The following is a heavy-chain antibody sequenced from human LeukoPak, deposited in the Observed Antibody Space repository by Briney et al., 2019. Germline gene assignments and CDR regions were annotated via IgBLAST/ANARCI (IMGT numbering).Heavy chain of an antibody. J-gene: IGHJ4*02. CDR1: XXTFXSXX. CDR3: AKISAWAMVGATYFDY. CDR2: IXGNSGST. D-gene: IGHD1-26*01. V-gene: IGHV3-23*01. Sequence: PGGSLRLSCAASXXTFXSXXXXXVXXXXGXXXXWXXSIXGNSGSTYYADSVKGRFTISRDNSKNTVYLQMNSLRAGDTAVYYCAKISAWAMVGATYFDYWGQGTLVTVSS.